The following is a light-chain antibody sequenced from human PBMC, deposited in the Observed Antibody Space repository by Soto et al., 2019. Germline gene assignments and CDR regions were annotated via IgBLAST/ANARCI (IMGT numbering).Light chain of an antibody. CDR2: DAS. Sequence: TQSPSTLSASLGDRVTITCRASQSISSWLAWYQQKPGQAPRLLIYDASNRATGIPARFSGSGSGTDFTLTISSIEPEDFAVYYCQQRSNWPSFGQGTKVDIK. CDR3: QQRSNWPS. J-gene: IGKJ1*01. V-gene: IGKV3-11*01. CDR1: QSISSW.